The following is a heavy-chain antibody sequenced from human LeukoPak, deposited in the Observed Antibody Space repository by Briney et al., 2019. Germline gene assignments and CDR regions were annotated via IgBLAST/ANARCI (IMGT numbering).Heavy chain of an antibody. D-gene: IGHD3-16*01. CDR3: VRSFWGYYFDY. J-gene: IGHJ4*02. CDR1: GGSISSGSYY. Sequence: SETLSLTCTVSGGSISSGSYYWSWIRQPAGKGLEWIGRIYTSGSTNYNPSLKSRVTISVDTSKNQFSLKLSSVTAADTAVYYCVRSFWGYYFDYWGQGTLVTVSS. V-gene: IGHV4-61*02. CDR2: IYTSGST.